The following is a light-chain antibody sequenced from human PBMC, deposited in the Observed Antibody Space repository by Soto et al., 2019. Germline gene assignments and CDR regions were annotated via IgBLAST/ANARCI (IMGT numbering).Light chain of an antibody. CDR2: DVS. J-gene: IGLJ1*01. Sequence: QSALTQPASVSGSPGQSITISCTGTSSDVGGYNYVSWYQQHPVKAPKLMIYDVSNRPSGVSNRFSGSKSGNTASLTISGLKAEDEADYYCSSYTSSSTLDVFGTGTKVTVL. CDR1: SSDVGGYNY. V-gene: IGLV2-14*01. CDR3: SSYTSSSTLDV.